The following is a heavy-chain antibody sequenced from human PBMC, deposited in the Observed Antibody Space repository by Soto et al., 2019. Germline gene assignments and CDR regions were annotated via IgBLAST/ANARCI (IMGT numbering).Heavy chain of an antibody. CDR3: AKDLLAAAGTYYYYGMDV. Sequence: EVQLLESGGGLVQPGGSLRLSCAASGFTFSSYAMSWVRQAPGKGLEWVSAISGSGGSTYYADSVKGRFTISRDNSKNTLYLQMNSRRDEDTAVYYCAKDLLAAAGTYYYYGMDVWGQGTTVTVSS. V-gene: IGHV3-23*01. D-gene: IGHD6-13*01. CDR1: GFTFSSYA. CDR2: ISGSGGST. J-gene: IGHJ6*02.